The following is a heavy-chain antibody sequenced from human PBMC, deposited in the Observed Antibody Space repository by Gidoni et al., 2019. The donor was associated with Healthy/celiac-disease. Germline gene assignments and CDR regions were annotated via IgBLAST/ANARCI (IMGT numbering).Heavy chain of an antibody. CDR3: ARDPKEDYYDSSGYLLNWFDP. Sequence: EVQLVESGGGLVKPGGSLRLSCAASGFTFSSYSMNWVRQAPGKGLEWVSSISSSSSYIYYADSVKGRFTIPRDNAKNSLYLQMNSLRAEDTAVYYCARDPKEDYYDSSGYLLNWFDPWGQGTLVTVSS. CDR2: ISSSSSYI. V-gene: IGHV3-21*01. D-gene: IGHD3-22*01. J-gene: IGHJ5*02. CDR1: GFTFSSYS.